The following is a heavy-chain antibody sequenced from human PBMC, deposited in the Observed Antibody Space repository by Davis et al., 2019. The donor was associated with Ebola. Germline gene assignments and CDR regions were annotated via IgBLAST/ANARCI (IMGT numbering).Heavy chain of an antibody. D-gene: IGHD6-19*01. V-gene: IGHV4-34*01. CDR2: IYHSGST. J-gene: IGHJ6*02. CDR1: GGSFSGYY. Sequence: MPSETLSLTCAVYGGSFSGYYWSWIRQPPGKGLEWIGEIYHSGSTNYNPSLKSRVTISVDKSKNQFSLKLSSVTAADTAVYYCARARAVAYYYYGMDVWGQGTTVTVSS. CDR3: ARARAVAYYYYGMDV.